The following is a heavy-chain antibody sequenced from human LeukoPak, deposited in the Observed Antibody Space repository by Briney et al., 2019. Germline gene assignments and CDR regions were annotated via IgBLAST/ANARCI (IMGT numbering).Heavy chain of an antibody. CDR2: IYYSGST. CDR3: ARVSVGSGYYYFDY. Sequence: SETLSLTCTVSGGSISSYYWSWIRQPPGKGLEWIGYIYYSGSTNYNPSLKSRVTISVDTSKNQFSLKLSSVTAADTAVYYCARVSVGSGYYYFDYWGQGTLVTVSS. V-gene: IGHV4-59*01. J-gene: IGHJ4*02. CDR1: GGSISSYY. D-gene: IGHD3-22*01.